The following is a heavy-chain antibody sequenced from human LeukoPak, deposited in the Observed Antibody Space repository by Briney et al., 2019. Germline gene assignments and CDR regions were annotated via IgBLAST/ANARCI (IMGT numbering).Heavy chain of an antibody. V-gene: IGHV3-74*01. CDR3: ARDRGYHYGLDY. J-gene: IGHJ4*02. D-gene: IGHD5-18*01. Sequence: GGSLRLSCAASGFTVDSYWIHWVRQAPGKGLVWVSRINSDGSSTNYADSVKGRFTISRDSAKNTLYLQMNSLRVEDTAVYYCARDRGYHYGLDYWGQGTLVTVSS. CDR2: INSDGSST. CDR1: GFTVDSYW.